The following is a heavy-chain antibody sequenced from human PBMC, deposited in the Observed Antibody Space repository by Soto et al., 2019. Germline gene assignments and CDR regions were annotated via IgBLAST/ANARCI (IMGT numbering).Heavy chain of an antibody. V-gene: IGHV4-34*01. CDR2: INHSGST. D-gene: IGHD5-12*01. CDR1: GGSFSGYY. J-gene: IGHJ6*02. CDR3: ASYLGATISRWRYYYGMDV. Sequence: SETLSLTCAVYGGSFSGYYWSWIRQPPGKGLEWIGEINHSGSTNYNPSLKSRVTISVDTSKNQFSLKLSSVTAADTAVYYCASYLGATISRWRYYYGMDVWGQGTTVTVSS.